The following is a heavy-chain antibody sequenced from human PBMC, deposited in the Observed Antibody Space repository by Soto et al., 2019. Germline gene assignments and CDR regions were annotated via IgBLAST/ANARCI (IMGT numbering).Heavy chain of an antibody. V-gene: IGHV3-23*01. Sequence: GGSLRLSCAASGFTFSSYAMSWVRQAPGKGLEWVSAISGSGGSTYYADSVKGRFTISRDNTKNTLYLQMNSLRAEDTVVYYSAKDRTDIVVVPAAHYFDYWGQGTMVTVSS. J-gene: IGHJ4*02. CDR1: GFTFSSYA. D-gene: IGHD2-2*01. CDR2: ISGSGGST. CDR3: AKDRTDIVVVPAAHYFDY.